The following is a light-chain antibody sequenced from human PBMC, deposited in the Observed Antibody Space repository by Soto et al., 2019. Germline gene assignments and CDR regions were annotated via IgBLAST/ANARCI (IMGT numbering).Light chain of an antibody. CDR3: QKYGDSSIT. V-gene: IGKV3-20*01. CDR1: QSVIGDY. CDR2: GAS. J-gene: IGKJ5*01. Sequence: VLTQSPGTLSLSGGQISTLCCRSSQSVIGDYIAWYQQKSGQAPRLLIYGASNRATDIPDRFSGSGSGIDFALTISRLEPEDFAVYYCQKYGDSSITFGQGTRLEIK.